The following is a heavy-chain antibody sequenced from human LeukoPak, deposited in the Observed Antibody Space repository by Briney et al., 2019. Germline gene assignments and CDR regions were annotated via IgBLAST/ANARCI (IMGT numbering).Heavy chain of an antibody. J-gene: IGHJ5*02. Sequence: GGSLRLSCATSGFTFIASAMHWVRQAPGEGLEWVAVISYDDTHRFYADSVKGRFTISRDNSKNTLYLQMNSLRAEDTAVYYCAKDGLDPWGQGTLVTVSS. CDR2: ISYDDTHR. V-gene: IGHV3-30-3*02. CDR3: AKDGLDP. CDR1: GFTFIASA.